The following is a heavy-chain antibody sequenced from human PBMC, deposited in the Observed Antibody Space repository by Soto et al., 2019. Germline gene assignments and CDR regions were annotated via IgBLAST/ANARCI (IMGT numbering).Heavy chain of an antibody. V-gene: IGHV4-4*02. CDR3: TRRGGGASGVFMFDWLDH. CDR2: IHHSGST. Sequence: SETLSLTCDVSGGSLYSSNWWTWVRQTPGKGLEWIGEIHHSGSTNYNPSLKSRVTISADKSKNQFFLNLASVTAADTAMYYCTRRGGGASGVFMFDWLDHWGQGTQVTVSS. J-gene: IGHJ5*02. CDR1: GGSLYSSNW. D-gene: IGHD3-3*01.